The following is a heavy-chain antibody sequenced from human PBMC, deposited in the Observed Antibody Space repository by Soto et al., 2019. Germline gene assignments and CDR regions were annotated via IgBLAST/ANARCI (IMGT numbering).Heavy chain of an antibody. D-gene: IGHD3-22*01. Sequence: GGSLRLSCAGSGFAFNSVWINWVRQAPGKGLEWVGRIKSKALGGATDFAAPVRGRFAITRDDSRNMAYMQMNSLNTEDTAVYYCTTDSYSAMIEVRFDYWGHGTLVTVSS. V-gene: IGHV3-15*07. CDR3: TTDSYSAMIEVRFDY. CDR1: GFAFNSVW. J-gene: IGHJ4*03. CDR2: IKSKALGGAT.